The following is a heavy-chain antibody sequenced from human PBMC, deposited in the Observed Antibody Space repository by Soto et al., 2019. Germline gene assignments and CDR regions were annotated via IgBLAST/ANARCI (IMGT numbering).Heavy chain of an antibody. CDR3: ARGSHLAITMVRGVREARFDY. Sequence: QVQLQQWGAGLLKPSETLSLTCAVYGGSFSGYYWSWIRQPPGKGLEWIGEINHSGSTNYNPSLKRRITISVDTYKHPVSLKLSSVTAADTAVYYCARGSHLAITMVRGVREARFDYWGQGTLVTVSS. J-gene: IGHJ4*02. D-gene: IGHD3-10*01. CDR1: GGSFSGYY. V-gene: IGHV4-34*01. CDR2: INHSGST.